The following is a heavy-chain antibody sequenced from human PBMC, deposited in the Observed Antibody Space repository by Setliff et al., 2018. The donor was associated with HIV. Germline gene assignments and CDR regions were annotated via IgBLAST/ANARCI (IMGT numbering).Heavy chain of an antibody. J-gene: IGHJ3*02. CDR3: ARQGDGYKGDAFDI. D-gene: IGHD5-12*01. Sequence: SETLSLTCSVSGDSISSYYWSWIRQPPGKRLEWIGWIGSTHISGSTNYSHSLKSRATMSVDTSKNQFSLPLSSVTAADTAVYYCARQGDGYKGDAFDIWGQGTMVTVSS. CDR1: GDSISSYY. V-gene: IGHV4-59*08. CDR2: IGSTHISGST.